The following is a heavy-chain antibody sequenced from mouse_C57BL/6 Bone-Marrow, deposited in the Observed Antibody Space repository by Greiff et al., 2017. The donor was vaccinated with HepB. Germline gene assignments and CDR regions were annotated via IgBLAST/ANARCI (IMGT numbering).Heavy chain of an antibody. V-gene: IGHV14-4*01. CDR2: IDPENGDT. CDR1: GFNIKDDY. J-gene: IGHJ2*01. CDR3: TRYGNYERLFDY. D-gene: IGHD2-1*01. Sequence: EVQLQQSGAELVRPGASVKLSCTASGFNIKDDYMHWVKQRPEQGLEWIGWIDPENGDTEYASKFQGKATITADTSSNTAYLQLSSLTSEDTAVYYCTRYGNYERLFDYWGQGTTLTVSS.